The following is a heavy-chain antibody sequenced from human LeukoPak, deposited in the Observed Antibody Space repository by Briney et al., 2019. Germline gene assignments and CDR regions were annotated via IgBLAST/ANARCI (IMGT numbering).Heavy chain of an antibody. CDR2: ISGSGGST. Sequence: GGSLRLSCVASGFTFSSYAMTWVRQAPGKGLEWVSAISGSGGSTYSADSVKGRFTISRDNSKTTLYLQMNSLRVEDTAVYYCAKVSTVTTWDYFAYWGQGTLVTVSS. J-gene: IGHJ4*02. CDR3: AKVSTVTTWDYFAY. D-gene: IGHD4-17*01. V-gene: IGHV3-23*01. CDR1: GFTFSSYA.